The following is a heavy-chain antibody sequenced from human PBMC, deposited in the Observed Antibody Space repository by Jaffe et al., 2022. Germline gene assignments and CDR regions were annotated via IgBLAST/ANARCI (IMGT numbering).Heavy chain of an antibody. CDR2: ISSSSSTI. Sequence: EVQLVESGGGLVQPGGSLRLSCAASGFTFSSYSMNWVRQAPGKGLEWVSYISSSSSTIYYADSVKGRFTISRDNAKNSLYLQMNSLRAEDTAVYYCARVNLSDYDFWTSADYWGQGTLVTVSS. V-gene: IGHV3-48*01. CDR3: ARVNLSDYDFWTSADY. J-gene: IGHJ4*02. D-gene: IGHD3-3*01. CDR1: GFTFSSYS.